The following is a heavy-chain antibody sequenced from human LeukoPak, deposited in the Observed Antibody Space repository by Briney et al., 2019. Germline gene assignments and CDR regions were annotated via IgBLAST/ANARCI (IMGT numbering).Heavy chain of an antibody. CDR2: MSGSGGST. V-gene: IGHV3-23*01. J-gene: IGHJ4*02. Sequence: PGGSLRLSCEASGFTFSSYAMSWVRQAPGKGLEWVSVMSGSGGSTDYADSVKGRFTISRDNSKNTEYLQMNSLRAEDTAVYYCARGTNAYPSYFDYWGQGTLVTVSS. CDR1: GFTFSSYA. CDR3: ARGTNAYPSYFDY. D-gene: IGHD2-8*01.